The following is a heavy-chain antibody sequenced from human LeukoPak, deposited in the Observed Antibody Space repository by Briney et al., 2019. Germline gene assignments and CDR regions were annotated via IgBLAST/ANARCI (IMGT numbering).Heavy chain of an antibody. J-gene: IGHJ4*02. CDR2: IYYSGST. V-gene: IGHV4-39*07. CDR3: AREDYGDDYFDY. CDR1: GGSISSSSYY. D-gene: IGHD4-17*01. Sequence: SESLSLTCTVSGGSISSSSYYWGWIRQPPGKGLEWIGSIYYSGSTYYNPSLKSRVTISVDTSKNQFSLKLSSVTAADTAVYYCAREDYGDDYFDYWGQGTLVTVSS.